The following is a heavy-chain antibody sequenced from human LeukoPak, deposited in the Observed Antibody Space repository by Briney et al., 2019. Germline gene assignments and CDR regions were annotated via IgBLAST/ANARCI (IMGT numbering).Heavy chain of an antibody. CDR1: GLTFSSHW. CDR2: ITNDGSST. J-gene: IGHJ4*02. CDR3: AKELSYYSGYAERDSTSDY. Sequence: PGGSLRFSCAASGLTFSSHWMHWVRQAPGKGLVWVSRITNDGSSTTYADSVKGRFTISRDNAKNTLYLQMNSLRAEDTAVYYCAKELSYYSGYAERDSTSDYWGQGTLATVSS. V-gene: IGHV3-74*01. D-gene: IGHD5-12*01.